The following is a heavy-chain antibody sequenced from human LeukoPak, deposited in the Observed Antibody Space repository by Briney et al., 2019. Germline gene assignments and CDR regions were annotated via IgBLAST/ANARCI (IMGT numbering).Heavy chain of an antibody. CDR2: ISASRGIT. Sequence: GGSLRLSCAASGFNYSSYTMNWVRQAPGMGLEWLSYISASRGITYYADSVKGRFTISRDNAKNTLYLQMNSLRAEDTAVYYCAKVGGGYGSGSHDYWGQGTLVTVSS. CDR1: GFNYSSYT. V-gene: IGHV3-48*01. D-gene: IGHD3-10*01. CDR3: AKVGGGYGSGSHDY. J-gene: IGHJ4*02.